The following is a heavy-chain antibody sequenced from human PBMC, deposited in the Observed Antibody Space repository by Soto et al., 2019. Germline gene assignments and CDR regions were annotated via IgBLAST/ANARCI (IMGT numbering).Heavy chain of an antibody. CDR2: IIPIFGTA. D-gene: IGHD3-3*01. Sequence: PGPPVKVSCKASGGTFSSYAISWVRQAPGQGLEWMGGIIPIFGTANYAQKFQGRVTITADESTSTAYMELSSLRSEDTAVYYCARGAYYDFWSGYAGFYYGMDVWGQGTTVTVSS. V-gene: IGHV1-69*13. J-gene: IGHJ6*02. CDR1: GGTFSSYA. CDR3: ARGAYYDFWSGYAGFYYGMDV.